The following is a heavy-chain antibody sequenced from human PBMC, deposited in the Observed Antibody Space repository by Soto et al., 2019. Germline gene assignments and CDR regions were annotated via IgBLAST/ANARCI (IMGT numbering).Heavy chain of an antibody. D-gene: IGHD3-22*01. Sequence: ASVKVSCKASVYTFTSYAIHWVRQAPGQGLERMGWISGYSDNTNYAQKIQGRVTMTTDTSTGTAYMELRSLRSDDTAVYYCARDQGLYDSMFFDIWGQGTLVTVSS. CDR2: ISGYSDNT. CDR3: ARDQGLYDSMFFDI. J-gene: IGHJ3*02. V-gene: IGHV1-18*04. CDR1: VYTFTSYA.